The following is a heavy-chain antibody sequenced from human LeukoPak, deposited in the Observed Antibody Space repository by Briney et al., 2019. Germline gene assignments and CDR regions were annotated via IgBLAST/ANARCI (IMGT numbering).Heavy chain of an antibody. CDR1: GFTFEDYA. Sequence: PGGSLRLSCAASGFTFEDYAMHWVRQAPGKGLEWVSGISWNSGSIGYADSVKGRFTISRDNAKNSLYLQMNSLRAEDTAVYYCARVGYYDRTGFDYWGQGTLVTVSS. D-gene: IGHD3-22*01. CDR2: ISWNSGSI. V-gene: IGHV3-9*01. J-gene: IGHJ4*02. CDR3: ARVGYYDRTGFDY.